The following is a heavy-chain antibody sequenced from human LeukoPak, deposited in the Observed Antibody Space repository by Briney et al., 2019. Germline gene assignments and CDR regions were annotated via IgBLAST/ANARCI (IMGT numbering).Heavy chain of an antibody. D-gene: IGHD2-8*01. V-gene: IGHV3-30*18. CDR3: AKGLMVYATLKDWFDP. CDR2: ISYDGSNK. Sequence: PGGSLRLACAASGFTFSSYGMHWVRQAPGKGLEWVAVISYDGSNKYYADSVKGRFTISRDNSKNTLYLQMNSLRAEDTAVYYCAKGLMVYATLKDWFDPWGQGTLVTVSS. J-gene: IGHJ5*02. CDR1: GFTFSSYG.